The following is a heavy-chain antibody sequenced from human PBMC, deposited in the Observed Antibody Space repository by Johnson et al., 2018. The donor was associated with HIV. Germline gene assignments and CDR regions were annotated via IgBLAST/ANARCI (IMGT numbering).Heavy chain of an antibody. D-gene: IGHD2-2*01. V-gene: IGHV3-49*03. J-gene: IGHJ3*02. Sequence: VLLVESGGGLVQPGRSLRLSCTASGFRFGDYAMSWFRQAPGKGLEWVGFIRSKAYGGTTEYAASVKGRFTISRDDSTSIAFLQMNSLKTEDTAVYYCTRGGIVVVPAAYGADAFDIWGQGTMVTVSS. CDR2: IRSKAYGGTT. CDR3: TRGGIVVVPAAYGADAFDI. CDR1: GFRFGDYA.